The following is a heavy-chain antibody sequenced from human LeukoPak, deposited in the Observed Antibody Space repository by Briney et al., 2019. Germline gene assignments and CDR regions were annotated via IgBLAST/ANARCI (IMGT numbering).Heavy chain of an antibody. V-gene: IGHV4-39*07. J-gene: IGHJ4*02. Sequence: SETLSLTCTVSGGSISSSSYYWGWIRRPPGKGLEWIGSIYYSGSTYYNPSLKSRVTISVDTSKNQFSLKLSSVTAADTAVYYCARGGGITMIVVVITDYYFDYWGQGTLVTVSS. D-gene: IGHD3-22*01. CDR2: IYYSGST. CDR3: ARGGGITMIVVVITDYYFDY. CDR1: GGSISSSSYY.